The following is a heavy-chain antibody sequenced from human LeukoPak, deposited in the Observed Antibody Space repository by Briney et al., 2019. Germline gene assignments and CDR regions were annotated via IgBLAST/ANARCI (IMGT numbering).Heavy chain of an antibody. J-gene: IGHJ4*02. V-gene: IGHV3-20*04. CDR1: GFTFSSYW. CDR2: INWNGGST. CDR3: AREVVRGVRPDY. Sequence: GGSLRLSCAASGFTFSSYWMSWVRQAPGKGLEWVSGINWNGGSTGYADSVKGRFTISRDNAKNSLYLQMNSLRAEDTALYYCAREVVRGVRPDYWGQGTLVTVSS. D-gene: IGHD3-10*01.